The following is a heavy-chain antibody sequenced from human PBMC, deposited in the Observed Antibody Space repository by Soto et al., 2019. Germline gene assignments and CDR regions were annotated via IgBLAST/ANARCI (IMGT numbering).Heavy chain of an antibody. CDR3: ARVWTFHWYFDL. CDR2: IIPIFGTA. V-gene: IGHV1-69*13. Sequence: GASVKVSCKASGGTFSSYAIIWVRQAPGQGLEWMGGIIPIFGTANYAQKFQGRVTITADESKNQSSLKLSSVTAADTAVYYCARVWTFHWYFDLWGRGTLVTVSS. CDR1: GGTFSSYA. D-gene: IGHD1-1*01. J-gene: IGHJ2*01.